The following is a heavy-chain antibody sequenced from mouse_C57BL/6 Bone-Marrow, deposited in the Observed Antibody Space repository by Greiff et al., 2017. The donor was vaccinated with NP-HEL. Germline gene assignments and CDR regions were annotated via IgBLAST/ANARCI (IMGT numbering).Heavy chain of an antibody. CDR3: ARSSYGYDDYFDY. D-gene: IGHD2-9*01. J-gene: IGHJ2*01. V-gene: IGHV1-81*01. CDR2: IYPRSGNT. CDR1: GYTFTSYG. Sequence: LVESGAELARPGASVKLSCKASGYTFTSYGISWVKQRTGQGLEWIGEIYPRSGNTYYNEKFKGKATLTADKSSSTAYMELRSLTSEDSAVYFCARSSYGYDDYFDYWGQGTTLTVSS.